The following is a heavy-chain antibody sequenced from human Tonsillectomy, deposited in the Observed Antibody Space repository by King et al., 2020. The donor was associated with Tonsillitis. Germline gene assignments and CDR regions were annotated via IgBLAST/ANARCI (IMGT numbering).Heavy chain of an antibody. CDR2: IGGSSYYR. CDR3: ARVYDDGDYYFDY. CDR1: GFVFSDYY. D-gene: IGHD4-17*01. J-gene: IGHJ4*02. Sequence: VQLVESGGGLVKSGGSLRLSCAASGFVFSDYYMSWIRQAPGKGLEWVSYIGGSSYYRKSADSVQGRFTISRDNAKNSLYLQMNSLRAEDTAVYYCARVYDDGDYYFDYWGQGTLVTVSS. V-gene: IGHV3-11*06.